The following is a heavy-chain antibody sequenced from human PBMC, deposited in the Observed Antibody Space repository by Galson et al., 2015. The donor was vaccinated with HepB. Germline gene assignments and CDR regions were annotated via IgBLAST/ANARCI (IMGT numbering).Heavy chain of an antibody. J-gene: IGHJ6*03. V-gene: IGHV3-11*01. D-gene: IGHD3-3*01. CDR3: ARVPFGVAQYYYHYYYMDV. CDR1: GFTFSDYY. CDR2: ISSSGSTI. Sequence: SLRLSCAASGFTFSDYYMSWIRQAPGKGLEWVSYISSSGSTIYYADSVKGRFTISRDNAKNSLYLQMNSLRAEDTAVYYCARVPFGVAQYYYHYYYMDVWGKGTTVTASS.